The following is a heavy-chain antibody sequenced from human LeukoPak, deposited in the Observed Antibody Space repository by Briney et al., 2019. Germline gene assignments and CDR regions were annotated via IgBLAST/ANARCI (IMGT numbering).Heavy chain of an antibody. CDR3: ATDEAATGRLDY. CDR2: INSDGSST. J-gene: IGHJ4*02. V-gene: IGHV3-74*01. Sequence: GGSLRLSCAASGFNFRNYWMHWVRQAPGKGLVWVSRINSDGSSTSYADSVKGRFTISRDNTENTLYLQINSLRAEDTAVYYCATDEAATGRLDYWGQGTLVTDSS. D-gene: IGHD1-1*01. CDR1: GFNFRNYW.